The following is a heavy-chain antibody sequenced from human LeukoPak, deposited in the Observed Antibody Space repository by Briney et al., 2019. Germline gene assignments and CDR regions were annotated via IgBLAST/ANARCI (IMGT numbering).Heavy chain of an antibody. CDR3: ARDRDDILTGSVWFDP. J-gene: IGHJ5*02. CDR1: GGTFSSYA. D-gene: IGHD3-9*01. Sequence: SVKVSCKASGGTFSSYAISWVRQAPGQGIDWMGGIIPIFGTANYAQKFQGRVTITADESTSTAYMELSSLRSEDTAVYYCARDRDDILTGSVWFDPWGQGTLVTVSS. V-gene: IGHV1-69*13. CDR2: IIPIFGTA.